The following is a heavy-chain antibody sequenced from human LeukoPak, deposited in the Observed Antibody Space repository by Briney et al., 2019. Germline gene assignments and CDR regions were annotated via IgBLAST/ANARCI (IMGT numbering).Heavy chain of an antibody. V-gene: IGHV4-59*01. D-gene: IGHD1-26*01. CDR1: GGSISNSY. Sequence: PETLSLTCAVSGGSISNSYWSWIRQPPGKGLEWIGFFHDSESTNYNPSLKSRVSISLDTSKNQVSLWLSSVTAADTAVYYCASGDASGSPGIGFDVWAEGTLVTVSS. J-gene: IGHJ4*02. CDR2: FHDSEST. CDR3: ASGDASGSPGIGFDV.